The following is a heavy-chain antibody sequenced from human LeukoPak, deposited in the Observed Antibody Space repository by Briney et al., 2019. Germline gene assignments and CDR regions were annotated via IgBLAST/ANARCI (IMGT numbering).Heavy chain of an antibody. CDR3: AKDIRYEDYAFDI. CDR1: GFSFGSYA. V-gene: IGHV3-23*01. Sequence: GGSLRLSCAASGFSFGSYAMSWVRQAPGKGLEWVSSLNGRGAATFYVDSVKGRFTISRDNSENKLFLQMNSLRVDDTALYYCAKDIRYEDYAFDIWGQGTMVTVSS. CDR2: LNGRGAAT. J-gene: IGHJ3*02. D-gene: IGHD2-2*01.